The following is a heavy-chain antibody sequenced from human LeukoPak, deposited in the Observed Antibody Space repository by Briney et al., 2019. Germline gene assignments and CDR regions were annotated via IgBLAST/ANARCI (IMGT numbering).Heavy chain of an antibody. D-gene: IGHD6-13*01. CDR2: ISYDGSNK. V-gene: IGHV3-30*19. Sequence: GGSLRLSCAASGFTFSSYGMHWVRQAPGKGLEWVAVISYDGSNKYYADSVKGRFTISRDNSKNTLYLQMNSLRAEDTAVYYCARGKHSSSWSLFYFDYWGQGTLVTVSS. J-gene: IGHJ4*02. CDR1: GFTFSSYG. CDR3: ARGKHSSSWSLFYFDY.